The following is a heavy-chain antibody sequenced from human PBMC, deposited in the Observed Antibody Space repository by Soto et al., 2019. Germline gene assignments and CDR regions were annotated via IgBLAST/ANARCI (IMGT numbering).Heavy chain of an antibody. Sequence: TLSLTCAVSGGSISSGGYSWSWIRQPPGKGLEWIGYIYHSVSTYYNPSLKSRVTISVDRSKNQFSLKLSSVTAADTAVYYCARVPGYYNWFDPWGQGTLVTVSS. CDR3: ARVPGYYNWFDP. J-gene: IGHJ5*02. CDR2: IYHSVST. CDR1: GGSISSGGYS. V-gene: IGHV4-30-2*01. D-gene: IGHD3-9*01.